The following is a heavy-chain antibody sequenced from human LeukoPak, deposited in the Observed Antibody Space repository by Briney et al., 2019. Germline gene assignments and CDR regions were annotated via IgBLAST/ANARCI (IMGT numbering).Heavy chain of an antibody. CDR3: ARGRQDVTMIVVVMTAVSYYLDV. D-gene: IGHD3-22*01. Sequence: SETLSLTCAVYGGSFSGYYWSWIRQPPGKGLEWIAEINESGNTNYNPSLKSRVTISVDTSKNQFSLELSSVTAADTAVYYCARGRQDVTMIVVVMTAVSYYLDVWGKGTTVTVS. J-gene: IGHJ6*03. CDR2: INESGNT. CDR1: GGSFSGYY. V-gene: IGHV4-34*01.